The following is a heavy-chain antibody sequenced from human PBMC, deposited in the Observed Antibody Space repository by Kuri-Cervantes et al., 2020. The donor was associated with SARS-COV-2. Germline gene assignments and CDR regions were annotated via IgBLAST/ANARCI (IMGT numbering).Heavy chain of an antibody. Sequence: GSLRLSCAVFGGSFSGYYWSWIRQSPGKGLEWIGKINHSGSTNYNPSLSGRVTISVDMSKTQFSLRLSSVTAADTAMYYCARGREGVVPATILGLGYFLYFAMDVWGQGTTVTVSS. V-gene: IGHV4-34*01. J-gene: IGHJ6*02. CDR2: INHSGST. D-gene: IGHD2-2*01. CDR1: GGSFSGYY. CDR3: ARGREGVVPATILGLGYFLYFAMDV.